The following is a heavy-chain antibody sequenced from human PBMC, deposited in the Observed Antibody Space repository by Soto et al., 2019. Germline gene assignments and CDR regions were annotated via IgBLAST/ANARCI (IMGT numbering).Heavy chain of an antibody. CDR2: IIPIFGTA. Sequence: SVKVSCKASGGTFSSYAISWVRQAPGQGLEWMGGIIPIFGTANYAQKFQGRVTITADESTSTAYMELSSLRSEDTAVYYCARGVEYQLLWSYYYYYGMDVWGQGTTVTVSS. CDR1: GGTFSSYA. J-gene: IGHJ6*02. D-gene: IGHD2-2*01. CDR3: ARGVEYQLLWSYYYYYGMDV. V-gene: IGHV1-69*13.